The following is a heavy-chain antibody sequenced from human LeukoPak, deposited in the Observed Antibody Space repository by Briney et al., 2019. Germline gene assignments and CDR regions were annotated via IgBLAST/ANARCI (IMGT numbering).Heavy chain of an antibody. J-gene: IGHJ6*02. D-gene: IGHD6-6*01. CDR1: GYTFTGYY. Sequence: ASAKVSCKASGYTFTGYYMHWVRQAPGQGLEWMGWINPNSGGTNYAQKFQGRVTMTRDTSISTAYMELSRLRSDDTAVYYCARGSSSSSTHYYYYGMDVWGQGTTVTVSS. V-gene: IGHV1-2*02. CDR2: INPNSGGT. CDR3: ARGSSSSSTHYYYYGMDV.